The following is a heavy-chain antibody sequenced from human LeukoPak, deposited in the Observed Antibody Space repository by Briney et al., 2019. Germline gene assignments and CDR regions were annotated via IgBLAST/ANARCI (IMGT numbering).Heavy chain of an antibody. CDR2: IRSKAYGGTT. V-gene: IGHV3-49*04. D-gene: IGHD4-17*01. CDR1: GFTFGDYA. Sequence: GGSLRLSCTASGFTFGDYAMSWVRQAPGKGLEWVGFIRSKAYGGTTEYAASVKGRFTISRDDSKSIAYLQMNSLKTEDTAVYYCTRARVVGLRRTYYYYYMDVWGKGTTVIVSS. J-gene: IGHJ6*03. CDR3: TRARVVGLRRTYYYYYMDV.